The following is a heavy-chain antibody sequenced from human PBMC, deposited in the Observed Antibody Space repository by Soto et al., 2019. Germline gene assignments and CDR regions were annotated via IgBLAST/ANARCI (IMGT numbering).Heavy chain of an antibody. D-gene: IGHD3-22*01. CDR2: ISSSGNII. CDR3: AKMSSENYYDPVFS. V-gene: IGHV3-11*01. J-gene: IGHJ4*02. CDR1: GFTFSDYY. Sequence: ESGGGLVKTGGSLRIVCEASGFTFSDYYMSWVRQAPGKGLEWVSYISSSGNIIYYADSVKGRFTISRDNAKNSVYLQMNGLRAEDTALYFCAKMSSENYYDPVFSWGQGTLVTVSS.